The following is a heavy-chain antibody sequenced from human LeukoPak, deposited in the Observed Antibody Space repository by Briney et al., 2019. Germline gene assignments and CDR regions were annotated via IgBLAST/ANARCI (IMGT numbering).Heavy chain of an antibody. Sequence: PSETLSLTCTVSGGSISSSSYYWGWIRQPPGKELEWIGSIYYSGSTYYNPSLKSRVTISVDTSKNQFSLKLSSVTAADTAVYHCAREGSSSGWYGWFDPWGQGTLATVSS. D-gene: IGHD6-19*01. CDR2: IYYSGST. CDR1: GGSISSSSYY. J-gene: IGHJ5*02. V-gene: IGHV4-39*07. CDR3: AREGSSSGWYGWFDP.